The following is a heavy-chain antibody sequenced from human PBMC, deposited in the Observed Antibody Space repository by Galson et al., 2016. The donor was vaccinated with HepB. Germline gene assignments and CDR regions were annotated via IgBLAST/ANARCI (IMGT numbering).Heavy chain of an antibody. CDR1: GFIFSDYD. CDR2: IDSAGDT. D-gene: IGHD3-16*01. CDR3: ARSDGGYESSLDY. J-gene: IGHJ4*02. Sequence: SLRLSCAASGFIFSDYDMHWVRQVTGKSLEWVSAIDSAGDTFYPGSVKGRFTISRDNSKNTLYLQMNSLRVEDTAVYYCARSDGGYESSLDYWGQGTLVTVSS. V-gene: IGHV3-13*01.